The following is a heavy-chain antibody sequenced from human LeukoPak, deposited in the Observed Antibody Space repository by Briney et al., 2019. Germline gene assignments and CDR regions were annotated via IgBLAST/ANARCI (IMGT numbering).Heavy chain of an antibody. J-gene: IGHJ4*02. Sequence: SVKVSCKASGGTFSSYAISWVRQAPGQGLEWMGGIIPIFGTANYAQKFQGRVTITADESTSTAYMELSSLRSEDTAVYYCASEPLGYCSGGSCFDDYWGQGTLVIVSS. CDR2: IIPIFGTA. V-gene: IGHV1-69*13. CDR3: ASEPLGYCSGGSCFDDY. D-gene: IGHD2-15*01. CDR1: GGTFSSYA.